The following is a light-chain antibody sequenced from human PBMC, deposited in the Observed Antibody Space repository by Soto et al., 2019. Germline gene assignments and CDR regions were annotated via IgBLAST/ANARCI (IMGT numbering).Light chain of an antibody. CDR3: QHYHSVPFT. CDR1: ESITSY. Sequence: DIQMTQSPLSLSASVGDRVTITCRASESITSYLNWYQQKPGKAPKLLISGASSLETGVPSRFSGSGSGIHFTFTISSLQPQDIATYYCQHYHSVPFTFGPGTKVDIK. V-gene: IGKV1-33*01. J-gene: IGKJ3*01. CDR2: GAS.